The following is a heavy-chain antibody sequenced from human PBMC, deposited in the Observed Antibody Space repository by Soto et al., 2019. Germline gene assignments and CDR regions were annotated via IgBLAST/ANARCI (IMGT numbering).Heavy chain of an antibody. V-gene: IGHV3-23*01. Sequence: GGSLRLSCAASGFTFSSCAMSWVRQAPGKGLEWVSSITGSGGGTYHADSVKGRFTISKDTSKNMLYLHMSSLRAEDTAVYYCAKDPGTDSNSWYGIGYYYDCWGQGTLVTVPS. D-gene: IGHD6-13*01. CDR1: GFTFSSCA. J-gene: IGHJ4*02. CDR2: ITGSGGGT. CDR3: AKDPGTDSNSWYGIGYYYDC.